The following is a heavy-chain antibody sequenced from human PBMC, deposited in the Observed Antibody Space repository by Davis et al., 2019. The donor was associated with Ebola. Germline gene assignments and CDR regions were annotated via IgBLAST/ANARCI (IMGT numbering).Heavy chain of an antibody. D-gene: IGHD3-3*01. CDR2: ISSSSSNT. CDR1: GFSSSSAW. J-gene: IGHJ3*02. Sequence: PGGSLRLSCAASGFSSSSAWMSWVRQAPGKGLEWVSYISSSSSNTNYADSVKGRFTISRDNAKNSLYLQMNSLRAEDTAVYYCVRGFLYVIWGQGTMVTVSS. CDR3: VRGFLYVI. V-gene: IGHV3-11*06.